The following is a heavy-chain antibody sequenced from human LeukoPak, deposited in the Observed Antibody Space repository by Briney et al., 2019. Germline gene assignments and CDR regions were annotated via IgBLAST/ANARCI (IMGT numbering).Heavy chain of an antibody. J-gene: IGHJ6*02. D-gene: IGHD1-7*01. CDR1: GFTFSSYG. CDR2: ISYDGSKK. CDR3: AKVGLELPSGMDV. V-gene: IGHV3-30*18. Sequence: GGALRLSCAASGFTFSSYGMHWVGQAPGKGLEGVAVISYDGSKKYYADSVKGRFTISRDNSKNTLYLQMSSLRAEDTAVYYCAKVGLELPSGMDVWGQGTTVTVSS.